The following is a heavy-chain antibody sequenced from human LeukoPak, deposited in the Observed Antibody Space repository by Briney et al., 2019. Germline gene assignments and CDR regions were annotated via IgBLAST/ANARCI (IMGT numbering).Heavy chain of an antibody. V-gene: IGHV1-2*02. Sequence: ASVKVSCKASGYTFSGYYMYWVRQAPGQGLEWMGWINPNNDDTSSAPKFRGRVSMTWDTSISTAYMQLNTLTSDDTAVYYCARWLPTNYFDYWGQGTLVTVSS. CDR2: INPNNDDT. D-gene: IGHD5-12*01. CDR1: GYTFSGYY. CDR3: ARWLPTNYFDY. J-gene: IGHJ4*02.